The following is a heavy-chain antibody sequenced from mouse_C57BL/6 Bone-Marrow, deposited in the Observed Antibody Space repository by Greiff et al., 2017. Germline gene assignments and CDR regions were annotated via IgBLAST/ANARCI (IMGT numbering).Heavy chain of an antibody. CDR3: TTYEYEYFDV. CDR1: GYAFSSSW. J-gene: IGHJ1*03. D-gene: IGHD2-4*01. Sequence: QVQLQQSGPELVKPGASVKISCKASGYAFSSSWMNWVKQRPGKGLEWIGRIYPGDGDTNYNGKFKGKATITADNATNTAYLQLSSLTSEDTAVYYCTTYEYEYFDVWGTVTTGTVSS. V-gene: IGHV1-82*01. CDR2: IYPGDGDT.